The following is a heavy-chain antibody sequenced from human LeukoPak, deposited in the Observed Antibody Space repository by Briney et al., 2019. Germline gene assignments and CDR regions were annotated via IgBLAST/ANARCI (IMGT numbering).Heavy chain of an antibody. CDR1: GYTFTSYY. CDR3: ARDIILGAFDF. J-gene: IGHJ3*01. V-gene: IGHV1-46*01. CDR2: INPSGGST. Sequence: ASVKVSCKASGYTFTSYYMHWVRQAPGQGLEWMGIINPSGGSTSYAQKFQGRVTMTRDTSTSTVYMELSSLRSDDTAVYYCARDIILGAFDFWGHRTMVTVSS. D-gene: IGHD2/OR15-2a*01.